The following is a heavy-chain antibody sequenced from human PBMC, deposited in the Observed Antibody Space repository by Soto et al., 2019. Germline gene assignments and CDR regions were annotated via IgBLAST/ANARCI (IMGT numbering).Heavy chain of an antibody. V-gene: IGHV1-3*01. CDR3: ARDGGSYSNWFDP. D-gene: IGHD1-26*01. Sequence: ASVKVSCKASGYTFTSYAMHWVRQAPGQRLEWMGWINAGNGNTKYSQKFQGRVTITRNTSASTAYMELSSLRSEDTAVYYCARDGGSYSNWFDPWGQGTLVTVSS. CDR2: INAGNGNT. J-gene: IGHJ5*02. CDR1: GYTFTSYA.